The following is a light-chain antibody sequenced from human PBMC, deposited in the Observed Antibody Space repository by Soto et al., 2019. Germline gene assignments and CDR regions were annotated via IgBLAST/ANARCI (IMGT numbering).Light chain of an antibody. Sequence: IVLTQSPCTLSLSPGERATRSCRASQSVSNNYLAWYQQKPGQAPRLLIYGASNRATGIPDRFSGSGSGTEFTLTISRVESEDFAVYYCHQHETSPPTFGPGTKVDI. V-gene: IGKV3-20*01. CDR3: HQHETSPPT. CDR1: QSVSNNY. CDR2: GAS. J-gene: IGKJ3*01.